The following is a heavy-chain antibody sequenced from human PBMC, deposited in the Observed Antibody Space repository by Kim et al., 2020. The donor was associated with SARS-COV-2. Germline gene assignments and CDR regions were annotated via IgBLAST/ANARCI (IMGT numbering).Heavy chain of an antibody. J-gene: IGHJ3*02. D-gene: IGHD1-1*01. V-gene: IGHV1-46*01. CDR3: ARGGQLMARDAFDI. Sequence: AQKFQGRVTMTRSTSTSTVYVELSSLRSEDTAVYYCARGGQLMARDAFDIWGQGTMVTVSS.